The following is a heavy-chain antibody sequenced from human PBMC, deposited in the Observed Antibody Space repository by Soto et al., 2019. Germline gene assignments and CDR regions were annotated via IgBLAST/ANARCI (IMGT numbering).Heavy chain of an antibody. CDR3: AKDNYDYVWGNYRFDY. Sequence: WGSLRLPCRASELTFSSYGVRWVRKDTGKGLEWVAVTSYDGSNKYYADSVKGRFTISRDNSKSTLYLQMNSLRAEDTAVYYCAKDNYDYVWGNYRFDYWGQGALVTVSS. J-gene: IGHJ4*02. V-gene: IGHV3-30*18. CDR1: ELTFSSYG. CDR2: TSYDGSNK. D-gene: IGHD3-16*02.